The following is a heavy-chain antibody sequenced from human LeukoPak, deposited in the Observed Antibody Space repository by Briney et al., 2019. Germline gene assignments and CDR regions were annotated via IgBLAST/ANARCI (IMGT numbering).Heavy chain of an antibody. CDR1: GGSISSSSHS. CDR3: ARHQYRSGSTYHFDS. CDR2: MFYSGNT. D-gene: IGHD6-19*01. V-gene: IGHV4-39*01. J-gene: IGHJ4*02. Sequence: PSETLSLTCPVSGGSISSSSHSWGWIRQPPGKGLEWIGTMFYSGNTYYNSSLKSRVTMSVDTSKNLFSLKVTSMTAADTAVYYCARHQYRSGSTYHFDSWGQGTLVTVSS.